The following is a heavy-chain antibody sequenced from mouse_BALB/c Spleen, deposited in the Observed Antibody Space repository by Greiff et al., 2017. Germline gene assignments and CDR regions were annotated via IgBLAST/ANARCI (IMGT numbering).Heavy chain of an antibody. V-gene: IGHV14-3*02. CDR1: GFNIKDTY. CDR3: AGIYYGNLFDY. J-gene: IGHJ2*01. Sequence: VQLQQSGAELVKPGASVKLSCTASGFNIKDTYMHWVKQRPEQGLEWIGRIDPANGNTKYDPKFQGKATITADTSSNTAYLQLSSLTSEDTAVYYCAGIYYGNLFDYGGQGTTLTVSS. D-gene: IGHD2-1*01. CDR2: IDPANGNT.